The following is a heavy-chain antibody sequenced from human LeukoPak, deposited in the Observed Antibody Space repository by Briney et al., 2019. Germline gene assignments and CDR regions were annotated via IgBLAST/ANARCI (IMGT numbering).Heavy chain of an antibody. V-gene: IGHV3-30-3*01. CDR2: ISYDGSNK. CDR1: GFTFSSYA. Sequence: PGGSLRLSCAASGFTFSSYAMHWVRQAPGKGLEWVAVISYDGSNKYYADSVKGRFTISRDNSKNTLYLQMNSLRAEDTAVYYCARVYCSSTSCLDGGYYYGMDVWGQGTTVIVSS. D-gene: IGHD2-2*01. CDR3: ARVYCSSTSCLDGGYYYGMDV. J-gene: IGHJ6*02.